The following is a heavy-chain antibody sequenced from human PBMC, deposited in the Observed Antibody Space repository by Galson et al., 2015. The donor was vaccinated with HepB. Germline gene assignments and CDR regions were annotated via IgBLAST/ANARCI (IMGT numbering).Heavy chain of an antibody. D-gene: IGHD2-2*01. J-gene: IGHJ3*02. CDR3: ATIRVGYCITTSCKADDFDI. Sequence: SVKVSCKASGYTFSTYYIHWVRQAPGQGLEWMGIINPSGGRTTYAQKFQDRVTMTRDTSTSTVYMELSSLRSEDTAVYYCATIRVGYCITTSCKADDFDIWGQGTRVTVSS. CDR1: GYTFSTYY. V-gene: IGHV1-46*01. CDR2: INPSGGRT.